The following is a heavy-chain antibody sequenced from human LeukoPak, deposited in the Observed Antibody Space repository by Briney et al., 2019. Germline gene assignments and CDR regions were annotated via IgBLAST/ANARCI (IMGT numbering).Heavy chain of an antibody. CDR1: GVTFSSYA. D-gene: IGHD2-15*01. CDR3: ASKVILGYCSGGSCYDWFDP. CDR2: IIPIFGTA. J-gene: IGHJ5*02. V-gene: IGHV1-69*05. Sequence: SVNVSCKASGVTFSSYAISWVRQAPGQGLEWMGGIIPIFGTANYAQKFQGRVTITTDESTSTAYMELSSLRSEDTAVYYCASKVILGYCSGGSCYDWFDPWGQGTLVTVSS.